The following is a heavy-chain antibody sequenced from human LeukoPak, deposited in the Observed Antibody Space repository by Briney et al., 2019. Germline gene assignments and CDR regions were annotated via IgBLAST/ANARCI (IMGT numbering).Heavy chain of an antibody. CDR1: GGSISSSSYY. D-gene: IGHD6-19*01. J-gene: IGHJ4*02. CDR2: MHFSGTT. CDR3: ARRLRDSSGWSFDY. V-gene: IGHV4-39*01. Sequence: SETLSLTCTVSGGSISSSSYYWGWIRQPPGKGLEWIGTMHFSGTTYYNPSLKSRLTISLDTSKNQFSLKLNSVTAADTAVYYCARRLRDSSGWSFDYWGQGTLVTVSS.